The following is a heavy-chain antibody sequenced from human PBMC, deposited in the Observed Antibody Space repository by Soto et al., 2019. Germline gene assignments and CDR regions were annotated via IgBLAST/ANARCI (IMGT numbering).Heavy chain of an antibody. V-gene: IGHV3-30-3*01. D-gene: IGHD5-18*01. CDR1: GFTFSSYA. Sequence: QVQLVESGGGVVQPGRSLRLSCAASGFTFSSYAMHWVRQAPGKGQEWVAVISYDGSNKYYADSVKGRFTISRDNSKNTLYLQMNSLRAEDTAVYYCARDPYSYGPKFGYFDYWGQGTLVTVSS. CDR2: ISYDGSNK. J-gene: IGHJ4*02. CDR3: ARDPYSYGPKFGYFDY.